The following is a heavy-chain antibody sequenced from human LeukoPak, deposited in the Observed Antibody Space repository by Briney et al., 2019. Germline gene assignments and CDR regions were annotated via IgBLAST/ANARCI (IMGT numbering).Heavy chain of an antibody. V-gene: IGHV3-23*01. CDR2: ISGSGGST. D-gene: IGHD5-18*01. CDR1: GFTFSSYA. CDR3: AKGTWIQLWLD. Sequence: GGSLRLSCAASGFTFSSYAMSWVRQAPGKGLEWVSAISGSGGSTYYADSVKGRFTISRDNSKNTLYLQVNSLRAEDTAVYYCAKGTWIQLWLDWGQGTLVTVSS. J-gene: IGHJ4*02.